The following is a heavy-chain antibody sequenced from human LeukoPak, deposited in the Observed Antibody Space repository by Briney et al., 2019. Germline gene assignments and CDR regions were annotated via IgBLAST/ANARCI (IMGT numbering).Heavy chain of an antibody. V-gene: IGHV3-23*01. CDR2: ISGSGGRT. J-gene: IGHJ4*02. CDR3: AKDSELQDSRNRNFDY. D-gene: IGHD1-7*01. Sequence: GGSLRLSCAASGFTFITYAMNWVRQAPGKGLEWVSGISGSGGRTYYADSVKGRFTISRDNSKNTLYLQMNSLRAEDTAAYFCAKDSELQDSRNRNFDYWGQGTLVTVSS. CDR1: GFTFITYA.